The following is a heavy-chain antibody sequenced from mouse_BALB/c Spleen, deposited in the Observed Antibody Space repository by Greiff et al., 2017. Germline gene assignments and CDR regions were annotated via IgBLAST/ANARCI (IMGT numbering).Heavy chain of an antibody. CDR2: IYYSGTI. V-gene: IGHV3-5*02. D-gene: IGHD2-4*01. CDR1: GISITTGNYR. J-gene: IGHJ2*01. Sequence: EVQLVESGPGLVKPSQTVSLTCTVTGISITTGNYRWSWIRQFPGNKLEWIGYIYYSGTITYNPSLTSRTTITRDTSKNQFFLEMNSLTAEDTATYYCAGVGFDYDDYWGQGTTLTVSS. CDR3: AGVGFDYDDY.